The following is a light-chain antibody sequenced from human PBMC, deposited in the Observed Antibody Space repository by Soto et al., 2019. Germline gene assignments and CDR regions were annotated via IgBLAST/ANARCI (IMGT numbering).Light chain of an antibody. CDR2: RNN. CDR1: SSNIGNNY. V-gene: IGLV1-47*01. J-gene: IGLJ2*01. CDR3: AAWDDSLSGVV. Sequence: QSVLTQPPSASGTPGQRVTISCSGSSSNIGNNYVHWYQQLPGTAHKLLIYRNNQRPSGVPDRVSGSKYGTSASLAISGLRSEDEADYYWAAWDDSLSGVVFGGGTKLTVL.